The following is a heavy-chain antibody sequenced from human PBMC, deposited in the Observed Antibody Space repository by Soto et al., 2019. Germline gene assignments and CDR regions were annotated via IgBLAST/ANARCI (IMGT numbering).Heavy chain of an antibody. CDR2: ISAYNGNT. D-gene: IGHD3-16*01. J-gene: IGHJ4*02. CDR3: ARGGTPIYF. V-gene: IGHV1-18*01. CDR1: GYTFTNFG. Sequence: QVHLVQSGAEVKKPGASVKVSCTASGYTFTNFGISWVRQAPGQGLEWMGWISAYNGNTNYAQKFEGRVTMTTDTSTSTAYMERRRLRSEDTAVYYCARGGTPIYFGGLETLFTVSS.